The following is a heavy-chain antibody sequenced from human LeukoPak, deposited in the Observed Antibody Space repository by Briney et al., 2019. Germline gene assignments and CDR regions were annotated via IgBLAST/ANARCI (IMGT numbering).Heavy chain of an antibody. J-gene: IGHJ1*01. CDR2: ISYDGSQK. CDR3: VEAYSNSWHNFQH. Sequence: GESLKISCAASGFTFSDYTMHWVRQAPGKVLEWVAVISYDGSQKYYADSVKGRFTISRDNSKNTLFLQMNSLRAEDTAIYYCVEAYSNSWHNFQHWGQGTLVTVSS. D-gene: IGHD6-13*01. V-gene: IGHV3-30-3*01. CDR1: GFTFSDYT.